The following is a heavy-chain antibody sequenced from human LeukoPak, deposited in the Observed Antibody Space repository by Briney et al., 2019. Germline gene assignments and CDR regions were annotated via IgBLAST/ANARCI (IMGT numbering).Heavy chain of an antibody. J-gene: IGHJ3*02. D-gene: IGHD3-10*01. CDR3: ARGRWFGELSPAAFDI. CDR2: INVSGSTI. Sequence: PGESLRLSCTASGFTFVDYFMNWVRQAPGKGLEWISDINVSGSTIHYADSVRGRFTISRDNAKKSLYLQLNSIRAEDTAVYYCARGRWFGELSPAAFDIWGQGTVVTVS. V-gene: IGHV3-11*01. CDR1: GFTFVDYF.